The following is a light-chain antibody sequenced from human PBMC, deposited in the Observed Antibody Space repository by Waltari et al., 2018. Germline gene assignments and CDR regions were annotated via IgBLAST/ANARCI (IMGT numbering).Light chain of an antibody. V-gene: IGKV1-5*03. J-gene: IGKJ3*01. CDR2: KAS. CDR3: QHYNTYPFT. CDR1: PSISSW. Sequence: DIQMTQSPSTLSASVGDRVPSTCRASPSISSWLAWYQQQPGKAPKVLIYKASSLESGVPSRFSGSGSGTEFTLTISSLQPDDFATYYCQHYNTYPFTFGPGTKVDIK.